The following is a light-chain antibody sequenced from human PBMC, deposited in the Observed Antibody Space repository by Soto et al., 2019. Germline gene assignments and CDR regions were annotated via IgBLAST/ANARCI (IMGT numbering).Light chain of an antibody. CDR3: QQYSNWPRT. Sequence: EMVIRQCPSTLSVSPGERATLSCVASQSVSSNLVWYQQKPGQAPRLLIYAASTRATGIPARFSGSGSGTEFTLTISSLQSEDFAVYYCQQYSNWPRTFGQGTKVDIK. J-gene: IGKJ1*01. CDR2: AAS. V-gene: IGKV3-15*01. CDR1: QSVSSN.